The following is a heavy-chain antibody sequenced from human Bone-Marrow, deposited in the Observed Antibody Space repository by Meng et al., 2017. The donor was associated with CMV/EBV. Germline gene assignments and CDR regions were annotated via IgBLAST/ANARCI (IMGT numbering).Heavy chain of an antibody. CDR2: IYHSGST. V-gene: IGHV4-34*01. J-gene: IGHJ6*01. D-gene: IGHD2-2*02. CDR3: ARLNVVVPAAIRHRRGERYGMDV. CDR1: GGSFSGYY. Sequence: SETLSLTCAVYGGSFSGYYWSWIRQPPGKGLEWIGEIYHSGSTNYNPSLKSRVTISVDTSKNQFSLKLSSVTAADTAVYYCARLNVVVPAAIRHRRGERYGMDVWGQGTTVTGSS.